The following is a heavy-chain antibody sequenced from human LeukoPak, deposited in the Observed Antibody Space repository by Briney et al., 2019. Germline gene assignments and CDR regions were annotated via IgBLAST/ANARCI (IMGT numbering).Heavy chain of an antibody. J-gene: IGHJ4*02. D-gene: IGHD4-17*01. CDR2: IIPIFGTA. CDR3: ARGGNYGDYVDY. CDR1: GGTFSSYA. V-gene: IGHV1-69*13. Sequence: ASVKVSCKASGGTFSSYAISWVRQAPGQGLEWMGGIIPIFGTANYAQKFQGRVTITADESTSTAYMELSSLRSEDTAVYYCARGGNYGDYVDYWGQGTLVTVSS.